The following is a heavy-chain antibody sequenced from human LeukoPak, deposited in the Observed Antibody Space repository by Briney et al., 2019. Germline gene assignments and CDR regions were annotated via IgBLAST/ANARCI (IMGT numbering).Heavy chain of an antibody. Sequence: ASVKVSCKASGGTFSSYAISWVRQAPGQGLEWMGGIIPIFGTANYAQKFQGRVTITTDESTSTAYMELSSLRSEDTAVYYCASSGPHYYDSSSTGYNWFDPWGQGTLVTVSS. CDR3: ASSGPHYYDSSSTGYNWFDP. J-gene: IGHJ5*02. CDR2: IIPIFGTA. CDR1: GGTFSSYA. V-gene: IGHV1-69*05. D-gene: IGHD3-22*01.